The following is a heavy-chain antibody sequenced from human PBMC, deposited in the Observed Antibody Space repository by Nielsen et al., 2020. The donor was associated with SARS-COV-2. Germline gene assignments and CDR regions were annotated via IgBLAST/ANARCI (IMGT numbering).Heavy chain of an antibody. CDR3: ARQDSSGYYSFDY. J-gene: IGHJ4*02. CDR1: GFTFSSYS. V-gene: IGHV3-21*01. Sequence: GGSLRLSCAASGFTFSSYSMNWVRQAPGKGLEWVSSISSSSSYIYYADSVKGRFTISRDNAKNSLYLQMNSLRAEDTAVYYCARQDSSGYYSFDYWGQGTLVTVSS. D-gene: IGHD3-22*01. CDR2: ISSSSSYI.